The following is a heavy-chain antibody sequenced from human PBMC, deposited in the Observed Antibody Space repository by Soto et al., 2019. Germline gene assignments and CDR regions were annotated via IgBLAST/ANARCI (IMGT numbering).Heavy chain of an antibody. Sequence: SQTLSLTCAISGDSVSSNSAAWNWIRQSPSRGLEWLGRTYYRSKWYNDYAVSVKSRITINPDTSKNQFSLQLNSVTPEDTAVYYCARGASSSSWYGNYYYCCMDVWGQGTTVTVSS. D-gene: IGHD6-13*01. CDR2: TYYRSKWYN. V-gene: IGHV6-1*01. CDR1: GDSVSSNSAA. CDR3: ARGASSSSWYGNYYYCCMDV. J-gene: IGHJ6*02.